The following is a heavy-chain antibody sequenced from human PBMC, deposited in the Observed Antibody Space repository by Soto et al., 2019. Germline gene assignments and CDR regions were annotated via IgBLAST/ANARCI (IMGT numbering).Heavy chain of an antibody. V-gene: IGHV4-59*05. J-gene: IGHJ4*02. Sequence: SETLSLTCTVSGGSISSYYWSWIRQPPGKGLEWIGSIYYSGSTYYNPSLKSRVTISVDTSKNQFSLKLSSVTAADTAVYYCARSKVGLHDYGDYADYWGQGTLVTVSS. CDR1: GGSISSYY. CDR3: ARSKVGLHDYGDYADY. D-gene: IGHD4-17*01. CDR2: IYYSGST.